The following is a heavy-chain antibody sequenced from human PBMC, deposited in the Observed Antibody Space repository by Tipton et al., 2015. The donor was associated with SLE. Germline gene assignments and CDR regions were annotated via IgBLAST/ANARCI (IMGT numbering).Heavy chain of an antibody. Sequence: PGLVKPSQTLSLTCAISRDSVSSNSAAWNWIRQSPSRGLEWLGRTYYRSKWYNDYAVSVKSRITINPDTSKNQFSLQLNSVTPEDTAVYYCARGRGLITIFGVVIIGGRAFDIWGQGTMVTVSS. CDR2: TYYRSKWYN. V-gene: IGHV6-1*01. D-gene: IGHD3-3*01. J-gene: IGHJ3*02. CDR1: RDSVSSNSAA. CDR3: ARGRGLITIFGVVIIGGRAFDI.